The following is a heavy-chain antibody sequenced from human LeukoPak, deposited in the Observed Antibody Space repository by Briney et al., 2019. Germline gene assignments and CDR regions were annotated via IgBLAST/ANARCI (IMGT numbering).Heavy chain of an antibody. J-gene: IGHJ4*02. Sequence: GGSLRLSCAASGFTFSSYAMNWVRQAPGKGLEWVSRISGSGYSTYHADSVKGRFTISRDNSKNTLYLQMNSLRAEDTAIYYCARLVVAEPYWGQGTLVTVSS. CDR2: ISGSGYST. CDR3: ARLVVAEPY. D-gene: IGHD2-2*01. V-gene: IGHV3-23*01. CDR1: GFTFSSYA.